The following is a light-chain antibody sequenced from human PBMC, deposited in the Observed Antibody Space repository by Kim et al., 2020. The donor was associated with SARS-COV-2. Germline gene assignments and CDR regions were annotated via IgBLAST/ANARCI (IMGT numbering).Light chain of an antibody. Sequence: SSELTQPPSVSLAPGKTARITCGGNNIGSKSVHWYQQKPGQAPVLVIYYDSDRPSGIPERFSGSNSGNTATLTISRVEARDEADYYCQVWDSSSDHVVFGGGAQLTVL. CDR1: NIGSKS. CDR3: QVWDSSSDHVV. J-gene: IGLJ2*01. V-gene: IGLV3-21*04. CDR2: YDS.